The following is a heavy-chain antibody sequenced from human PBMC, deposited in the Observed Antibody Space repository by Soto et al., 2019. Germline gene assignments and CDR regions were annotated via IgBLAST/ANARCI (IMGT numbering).Heavy chain of an antibody. V-gene: IGHV1-69*01. CDR1: GGTFSNYP. CDR3: ARGLYCGGGCYSHFDY. CDR2: IIPILGTT. D-gene: IGHD2-21*02. Sequence: VQLVQSGAEVKKPGSSVKVSCKASGGTFSNYPFIWVRQAPGQGLDWMGGIIPILGTTDYGQRFQGRVTITADESTNTAYMELSSLRSDDTAVYYCARGLYCGGGCYSHFDYWGQGTLVTVSP. J-gene: IGHJ4*02.